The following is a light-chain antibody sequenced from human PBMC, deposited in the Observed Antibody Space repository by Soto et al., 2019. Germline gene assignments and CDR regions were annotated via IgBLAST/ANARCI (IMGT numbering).Light chain of an antibody. CDR2: SAS. CDR3: QHGYVAPYS. J-gene: IGKJ2*03. CDR1: QDINVY. Sequence: DIQITQSPSSVSASIGDTVMITCLASQDINVYLDWYQHKPGEVPKLLIYSASTLHSGVPSRFTGSGSETDFTLTIRGLQPEDFATYYCQHGYVAPYSFGQGTKVDI. V-gene: IGKV1-39*01.